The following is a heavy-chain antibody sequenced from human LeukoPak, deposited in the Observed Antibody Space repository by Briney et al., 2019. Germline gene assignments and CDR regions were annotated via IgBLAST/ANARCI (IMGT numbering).Heavy chain of an antibody. D-gene: IGHD3-16*01. V-gene: IGHV4-39*01. CDR1: GGSISSSSYY. CDR2: IYYSGST. J-gene: IGHJ4*02. CDR3: ARPTEGGGRWEFDY. Sequence: TSETLSLTCTVSGGSISSSSYYWGWIRQPPGKGLEWIGSIYYSGSTYYNPSLKSRVTISVDTSKNQFSLKLGSVTAADTAVYYCARPTEGGGRWEFDYWGQGTLVTVSS.